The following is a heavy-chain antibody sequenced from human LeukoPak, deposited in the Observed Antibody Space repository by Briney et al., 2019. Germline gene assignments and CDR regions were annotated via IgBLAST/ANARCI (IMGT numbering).Heavy chain of an antibody. V-gene: IGHV4-31*03. Sequence: SQTLSLTCTVSGGSISSGGYYWSWIRQHPGKGLEWIGYIYHSGSTYYNPSLKSRVTISADTSKNQFSLKLSSVTAADTAVYYCARMTTRPSYYFDYWGQGTLVTVSS. D-gene: IGHD4-17*01. CDR3: ARMTTRPSYYFDY. J-gene: IGHJ4*02. CDR1: GGSISSGGYY. CDR2: IYHSGST.